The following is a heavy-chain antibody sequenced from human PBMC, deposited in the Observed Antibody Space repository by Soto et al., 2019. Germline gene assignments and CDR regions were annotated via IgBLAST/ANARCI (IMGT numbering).Heavy chain of an antibody. D-gene: IGHD4-17*01. Sequence: EVQLVESGGGVVRPGGSLRLSCAASGFTFDEYGMSWVRQAPGKGLEWVSGIKWNGGSTGYADSVKGRFTISRDNAKNSLYLQMIRLRGEDTALYYCARGGPQALRGVDYWGQGTLVTVSS. V-gene: IGHV3-20*04. J-gene: IGHJ4*02. CDR1: GFTFDEYG. CDR2: IKWNGGST. CDR3: ARGGPQALRGVDY.